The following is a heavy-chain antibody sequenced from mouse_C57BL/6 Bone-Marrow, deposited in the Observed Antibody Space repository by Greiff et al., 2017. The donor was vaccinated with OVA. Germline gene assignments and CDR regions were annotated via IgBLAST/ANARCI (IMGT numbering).Heavy chain of an antibody. CDR1: GYTFTSYW. J-gene: IGHJ2*01. CDR3: ARDYYGMGTY. Sequence: VQLQQPGAELVMPGASVKLSCKASGYTFTSYWMHWVKQRPGQGLEWIGEIDPSDSYTNYNQKFKGKSTLTVDKSSSTAYMQLSSLTSEDAAVYYCARDYYGMGTYWGQGTTLTVSS. V-gene: IGHV1-69*01. D-gene: IGHD1-1*01. CDR2: IDPSDSYT.